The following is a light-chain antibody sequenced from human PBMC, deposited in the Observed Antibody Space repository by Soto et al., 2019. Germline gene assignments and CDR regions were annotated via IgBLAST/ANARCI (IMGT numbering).Light chain of an antibody. CDR2: DAS. CDR3: QQYTSYPCT. V-gene: IGKV1-5*01. J-gene: IGKJ1*01. CDR1: QSINRW. Sequence: LMRKSPSSLSASIGDSVTITCRASQSINRWLAWYQQKPGRAPKLLIYDASSLESGVPSRFSGSGSGTEFTLTISSLQPDDFAPYYCQQYTSYPCTFAQGAKV.